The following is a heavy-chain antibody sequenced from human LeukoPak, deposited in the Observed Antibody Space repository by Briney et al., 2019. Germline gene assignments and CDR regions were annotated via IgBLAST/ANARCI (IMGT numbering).Heavy chain of an antibody. CDR3: ARYRGGDCYSGIDY. V-gene: IGHV5-51*01. CDR1: GYSFTNNW. Sequence: GESLKISCEGSGYSFTNNWIGWVRQMPGKGLEWMGIISPGDSDITYSPSFRGQVTISADKSITTAYLQWSSLKASDTAMYYCARYRGGDCYSGIDYWGQGTLVTVSS. CDR2: ISPGDSDI. D-gene: IGHD2-21*02. J-gene: IGHJ4*02.